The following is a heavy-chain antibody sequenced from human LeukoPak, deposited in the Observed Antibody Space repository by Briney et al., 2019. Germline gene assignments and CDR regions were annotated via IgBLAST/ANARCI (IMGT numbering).Heavy chain of an antibody. CDR3: ARGGRPNYYGSGGYYTNIDY. D-gene: IGHD3-10*01. J-gene: IGHJ4*02. Sequence: GASVKVSCKASGYTFTSYAMNWVRQAPGQGLEWMGWINTNTGNPTYAQGFTGRFVFSLDTSVSTAYLQISSLKAEDTAVCYCARGGRPNYYGSGGYYTNIDYWGQGTLVTVSS. CDR2: INTNTGNP. CDR1: GYTFTSYA. V-gene: IGHV7-4-1*02.